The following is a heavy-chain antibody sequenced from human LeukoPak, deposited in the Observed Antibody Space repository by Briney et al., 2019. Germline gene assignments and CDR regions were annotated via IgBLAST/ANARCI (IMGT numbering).Heavy chain of an antibody. V-gene: IGHV3-66*01. CDR3: ARITVTQFDP. CDR2: IYSGGNT. D-gene: IGHD4-11*01. J-gene: IGHJ5*02. Sequence: GGSLRLSCAASGFTVSNKYMSWVRQAPGKGLEWVSVIYSGGNTYYADSVKGRFTISRDNSRNTVYLQMNSLRGEDTAVYYCARITVTQFDPWGQGTLVTVSS. CDR1: GFTVSNKY.